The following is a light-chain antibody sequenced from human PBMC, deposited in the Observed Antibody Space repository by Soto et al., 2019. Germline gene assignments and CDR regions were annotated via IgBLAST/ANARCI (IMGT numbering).Light chain of an antibody. Sequence: EIVMTQSPATLSVSPGERATLSCRASQSVSSNLAWYQQKPGQAPRLLIYRASTRATDIPARFSGSGSGTEFTLTISSLQSEDFAAYYCHQYNNWPPSFGGGTKVDIK. CDR1: QSVSSN. CDR2: RAS. J-gene: IGKJ4*01. V-gene: IGKV3-15*01. CDR3: HQYNNWPPS.